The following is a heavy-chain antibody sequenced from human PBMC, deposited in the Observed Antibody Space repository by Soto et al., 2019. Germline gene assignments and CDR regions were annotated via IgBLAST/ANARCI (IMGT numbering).Heavy chain of an antibody. CDR3: ARDQDCSSTSCYTANYYYYGMDV. Sequence: GSLRLSCAASGFTFRSYAMHWVRQAPGKGLGWVAGISYDGSNKYYADSVKGRFTISRDNSKNTLYLQMNSLRAEDTAVYYCARDQDCSSTSCYTANYYYYGMDVWGQGTTVTVSS. CDR2: ISYDGSNK. V-gene: IGHV3-30-3*01. CDR1: GFTFRSYA. D-gene: IGHD2-2*02. J-gene: IGHJ6*02.